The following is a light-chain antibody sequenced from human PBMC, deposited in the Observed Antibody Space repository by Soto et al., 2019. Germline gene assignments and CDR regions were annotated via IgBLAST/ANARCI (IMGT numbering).Light chain of an antibody. CDR2: DTI. CDR1: QSVNIF. Sequence: EVVLTQSPATLSLSPGETATLSCRASQSVNIFLAWYQQKPGQAPRLLIYDTINRATGIPARFSGSGSGTDFTLTISRLEPEDFAFYYCQQRAEWPLTFGGGTNVEIK. V-gene: IGKV3-11*01. J-gene: IGKJ4*01. CDR3: QQRAEWPLT.